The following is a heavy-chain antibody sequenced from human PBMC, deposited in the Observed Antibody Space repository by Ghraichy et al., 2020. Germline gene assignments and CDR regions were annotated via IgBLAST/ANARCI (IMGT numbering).Heavy chain of an antibody. V-gene: IGHV3-23*01. CDR3: AKDNGYGDYYYYYGMDV. Sequence: GGSLRLSCAASGFTFSSYAMSWVRQAPGKGLEWVSAISGSGGSTYYADSVKGRFTISRDNSKNTLYLQMNSLRAEDTAVYYCAKDNGYGDYYYYYGMDVWGQGTTVTVSS. J-gene: IGHJ6*02. CDR2: ISGSGGST. CDR1: GFTFSSYA. D-gene: IGHD4-17*01.